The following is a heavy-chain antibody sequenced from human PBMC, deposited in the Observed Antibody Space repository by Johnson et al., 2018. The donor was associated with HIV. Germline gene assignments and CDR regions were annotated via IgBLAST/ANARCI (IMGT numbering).Heavy chain of an antibody. CDR2: ISYDGSNK. CDR3: AKDIEGSSWWTPHDPDDAFDI. V-gene: IGHV3-30-3*01. J-gene: IGHJ3*02. D-gene: IGHD6-13*01. Sequence: QEKLVESGGGVVQPGRSLRLSCAASGFTSSSYAMHWVRQAPGKGLEWVAVISYDGSNKYYADSVKGRFTISRDNSKNTLYLQMNSLRAEDTAVYYCAKDIEGSSWWTPHDPDDAFDIWGQGTMVTVSS. CDR1: GFTSSSYA.